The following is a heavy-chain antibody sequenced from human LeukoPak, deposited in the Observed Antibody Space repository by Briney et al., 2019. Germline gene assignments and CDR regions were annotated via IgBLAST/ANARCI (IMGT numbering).Heavy chain of an antibody. J-gene: IGHJ3*01. Sequence: PGGSLRLSCAGSGFIFSSFWMSWVRQAPGKGLEWVANINQDGREQYYVGSVKGRFTISRDNAKNSLFLQMNSLRAEDTAAYFCARDIVPPGIAFDVWGQGTMVTVSS. CDR2: INQDGREQ. CDR3: ARDIVPPGIAFDV. CDR1: GFIFSSFW. V-gene: IGHV3-7*04. D-gene: IGHD2-2*01.